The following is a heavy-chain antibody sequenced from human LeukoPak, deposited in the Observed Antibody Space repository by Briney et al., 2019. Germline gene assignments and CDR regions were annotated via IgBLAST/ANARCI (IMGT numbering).Heavy chain of an antibody. CDR3: ARERRDGYKVYFDY. CDR2: IYTSGST. CDR1: GGSISSGNYY. J-gene: IGHJ4*02. Sequence: SQTLSLTCTVSGGSISSGNYYWTWIRQPAGKGLEWIGRIYTSGSTNYNPSLKSRVTISVDTSKNQFSLRLSSVTAADTAVYYCARERRDGYKVYFDYWGQGTLVTVSS. D-gene: IGHD5-24*01. V-gene: IGHV4-61*02.